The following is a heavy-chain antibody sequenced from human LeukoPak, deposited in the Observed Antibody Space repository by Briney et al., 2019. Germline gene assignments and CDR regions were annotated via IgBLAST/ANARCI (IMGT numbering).Heavy chain of an antibody. CDR3: AGDHGPSGWYPQGAFDI. Sequence: PSETLSLTCTVSGGSISSYYWSWIRQPPGKGLEWIGYIYYSGSTNYNPSLKSRVTISVDTSKNQFSLKLSSVTAADTAVYYCAGDHGPSGWYPQGAFDIWGQGTMVTVSS. CDR1: GGSISSYY. D-gene: IGHD6-19*01. J-gene: IGHJ3*02. CDR2: IYYSGST. V-gene: IGHV4-59*01.